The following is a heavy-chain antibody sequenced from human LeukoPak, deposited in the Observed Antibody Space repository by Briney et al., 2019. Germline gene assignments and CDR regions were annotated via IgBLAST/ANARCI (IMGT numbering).Heavy chain of an antibody. CDR1: GFTFSSYW. CDR3: ARVEWEPHRGYFQH. Sequence: GGSLRLSCAASGFTFSSYWMSWVRQAPGKGLEWVANIKQDGSEKYYVDSVKGRFTISRDNAKNSLYLQMNSLRAEDTAVYYCARVEWEPHRGYFQHWGQGTLVTVSS. J-gene: IGHJ1*01. V-gene: IGHV3-7*01. D-gene: IGHD1-26*01. CDR2: IKQDGSEK.